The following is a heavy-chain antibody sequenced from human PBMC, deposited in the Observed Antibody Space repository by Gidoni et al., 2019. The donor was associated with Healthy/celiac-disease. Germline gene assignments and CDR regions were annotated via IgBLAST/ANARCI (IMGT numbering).Heavy chain of an antibody. Sequence: QITLKESGPTLVQPTQTLTLTCTFSGFSLSTSGVGVGWIRQPPGKALEWLELIYWDDDKRYSPSLKSRLTITKDTSKNQVVLTMTNMDPVDTATDYCAHLRYDIWTGYYDYWGQGTLVTVSS. D-gene: IGHD3-9*01. CDR1: GFSLSTSGVG. CDR2: IYWDDDK. CDR3: AHLRYDIWTGYYDY. V-gene: IGHV2-5*02. J-gene: IGHJ4*02.